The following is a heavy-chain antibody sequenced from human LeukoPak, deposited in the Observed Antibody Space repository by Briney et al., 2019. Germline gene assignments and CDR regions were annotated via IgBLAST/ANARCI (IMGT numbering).Heavy chain of an antibody. CDR3: VRGYSFGPYGMDV. CDR2: ISDRGGST. J-gene: IGHJ6*02. V-gene: IGHV3-64D*09. CDR1: GFPFSSYA. Sequence: GGSLRLSCSASGFPFSSYAMHWVRQAPGKGLEYVSAISDRGGSTYYADSVKGRFTISRDNSKNTLYLQLSSLRAEDTAVYFCVRGYSFGPYGMDVWGQGTTVTVSS. D-gene: IGHD2-15*01.